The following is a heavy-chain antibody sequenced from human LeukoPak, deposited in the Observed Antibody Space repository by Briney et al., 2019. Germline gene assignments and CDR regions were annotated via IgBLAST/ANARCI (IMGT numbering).Heavy chain of an antibody. CDR1: GGSFSGYY. CDR3: ARGNGRRQWLVRVGANWFDP. V-gene: IGHV4-34*01. Sequence: PSGTLSLTCAVYGGSFSGYYWSWIRQPPGKGLEWIGEINHSGSTNYNPSLKSRVTISVDTSKNQFSLKLSSVTAADTAVYYCARGNGRRQWLVRVGANWFDPWGQGTLVTVSS. D-gene: IGHD6-19*01. CDR2: INHSGST. J-gene: IGHJ5*02.